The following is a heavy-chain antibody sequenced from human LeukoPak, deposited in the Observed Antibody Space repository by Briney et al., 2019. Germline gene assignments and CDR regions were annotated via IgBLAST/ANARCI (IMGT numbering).Heavy chain of an antibody. CDR2: ISSSGSTI. Sequence: GGSLRLSCAASGFTVSNNYMNWIRQAPGKGLEWVSYISSSGSTIYYADSVKSRFTISRDNAKNSLYLQMNSLRAEDTAVYYCARDVYDILTGYSDYWGQGTLVTVSS. CDR1: GFTVSNNY. CDR3: ARDVYDILTGYSDY. D-gene: IGHD3-9*01. V-gene: IGHV3-11*01. J-gene: IGHJ4*02.